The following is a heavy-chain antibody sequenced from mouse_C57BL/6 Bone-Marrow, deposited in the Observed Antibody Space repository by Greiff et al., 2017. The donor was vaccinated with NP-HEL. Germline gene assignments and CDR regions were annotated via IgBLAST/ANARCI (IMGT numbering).Heavy chain of an antibody. CDR2: ISSGSSTI. CDR1: GFTFSDYG. Sequence: DVMLVESGGGLVKPGGSLKLSCAASGFTFSDYGMHWVRQAPEKGLEWVAYISSGSSTIYYADTVKGRFTISRDNAKNTLFLQMTSLRSEDTAMYYCARYGSSYGYYAMDYWGQGTSVTVSS. V-gene: IGHV5-17*01. CDR3: ARYGSSYGYYAMDY. J-gene: IGHJ4*01. D-gene: IGHD1-1*01.